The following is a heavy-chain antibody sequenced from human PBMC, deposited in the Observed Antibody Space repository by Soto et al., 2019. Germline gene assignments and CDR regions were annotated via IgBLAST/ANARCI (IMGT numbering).Heavy chain of an antibody. D-gene: IGHD6-19*01. CDR2: ISVSGDST. CDR3: AKGVPGIAVAGTGYFQH. Sequence: PGESLRHYCADSGFTFRSYALGWVRHAQGKWLEWVSGISVSGDSTYYADSVKGRFTISRDNSKITLYLQMNSLRSEDTAVYYCAKGVPGIAVAGTGYFQHWG. V-gene: IGHV3-23*01. J-gene: IGHJ1*01. CDR1: GFTFRSYA.